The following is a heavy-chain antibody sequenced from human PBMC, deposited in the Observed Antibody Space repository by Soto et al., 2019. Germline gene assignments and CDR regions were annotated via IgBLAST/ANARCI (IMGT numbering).Heavy chain of an antibody. Sequence: SETLSLTCTVSGGSISSSSYYWGWIRQPPGKGPEWIGSVYYSGSTNYNPSLKSRVTVSVDTSKNQFSLKLSSVTAAETAVYYCGGHRIQLWLPVWFDPWGQGTLVTVSS. CDR3: GGHRIQLWLPVWFDP. CDR2: VYYSGST. CDR1: GGSISSSSYY. J-gene: IGHJ5*02. V-gene: IGHV4-39*01. D-gene: IGHD5-18*01.